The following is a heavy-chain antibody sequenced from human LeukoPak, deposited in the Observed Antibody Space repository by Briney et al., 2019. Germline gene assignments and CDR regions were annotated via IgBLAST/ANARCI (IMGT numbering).Heavy chain of an antibody. D-gene: IGHD4-17*01. CDR1: GFTFSSYA. CDR3: AKDLRYGDYVVGAFDI. V-gene: IGHV3-23*01. CDR2: ISGSGGST. J-gene: IGHJ3*02. Sequence: AGGSLRLSCAASGFTFSSYAMSWVRQAPGKGLEWVSAISGSGGSTYYADSVKGRFTISRDNSKNTLYLQMNSLRAEDTAVYYCAKDLRYGDYVVGAFDIWGQGTMVTVSS.